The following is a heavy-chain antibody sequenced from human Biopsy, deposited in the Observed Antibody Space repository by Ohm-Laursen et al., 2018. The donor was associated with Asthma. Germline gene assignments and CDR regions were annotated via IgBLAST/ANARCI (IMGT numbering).Heavy chain of an antibody. CDR3: ARDGNWCRLRNCSPPGYWFDP. CDR1: GYTFTHYA. D-gene: IGHD2-8*02. V-gene: IGHV1-3*01. CDR2: INAGNGKL. Sequence: ASVKVSCNVSGYTFTHYAIHWLRQAPGQRPEWMGWINAGNGKLEYSGKFQGRVTITRDTSATTAYMELSSLASGDTAVYYCARDGNWCRLRNCSPPGYWFDPWGQGTLVTVSS. J-gene: IGHJ5*02.